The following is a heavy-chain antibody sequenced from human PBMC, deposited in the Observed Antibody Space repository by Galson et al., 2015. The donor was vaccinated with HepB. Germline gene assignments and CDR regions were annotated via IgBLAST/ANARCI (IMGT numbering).Heavy chain of an antibody. CDR3: ARYFPPQTTVTTWAFGY. Sequence: SVKVSCKASGYTFFSYAMNWVRQAPGQGLEWMGWINTNTGNPTYAQAFTGRFVFSLDTSVSTAYLQISSLKAEDTAVYYCARYFPPQTTVTTWAFGYWGQGTPVTVSS. D-gene: IGHD4-11*01. V-gene: IGHV7-4-1*02. J-gene: IGHJ4*02. CDR1: GYTFFSYA. CDR2: INTNTGNP.